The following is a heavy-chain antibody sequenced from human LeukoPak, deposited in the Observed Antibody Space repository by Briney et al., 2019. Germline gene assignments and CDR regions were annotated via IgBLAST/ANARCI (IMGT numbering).Heavy chain of an antibody. CDR1: GGSFSGYY. CDR3: ARVPRSGYYYVSSN. CDR2: INHSGST. J-gene: IGHJ4*02. V-gene: IGHV4-34*01. D-gene: IGHD3-22*01. Sequence: PSETLSLTCAVYGGSFSGYYWSWIRQPPGKGLEWIGEINHSGSTNYNPSLKSRVTISVDTSKNQFSLKLSSVTAADTAVYYCARVPRSGYYYVSSNWGRGTLVTVSS.